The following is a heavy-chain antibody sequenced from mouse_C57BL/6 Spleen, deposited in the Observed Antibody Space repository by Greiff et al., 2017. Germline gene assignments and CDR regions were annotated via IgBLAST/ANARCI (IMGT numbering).Heavy chain of an antibody. CDR1: GFTFSDYG. CDR3: ARRGGSSYGAMDY. V-gene: IGHV5-15*01. Sequence: EVKLQESGGGLVQPGGSLKLSCAASGFTFSDYGMAWVRQAPRKGPEWVAFISNLAYSIYYADTVTGRFTISRENAKNTLYLKMSSLRSEDTAMYYCARRGGSSYGAMDYWGQGTSVTVSS. D-gene: IGHD1-1*01. CDR2: ISNLAYSI. J-gene: IGHJ4*01.